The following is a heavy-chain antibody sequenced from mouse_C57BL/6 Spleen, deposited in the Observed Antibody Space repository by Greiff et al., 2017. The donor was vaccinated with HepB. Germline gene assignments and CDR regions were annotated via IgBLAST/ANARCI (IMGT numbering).Heavy chain of an antibody. CDR1: GYSFTGYY. V-gene: IGHV1-42*01. J-gene: IGHJ1*03. Sequence: EVKLMESGPELVKPGASVKISCKASGYSFTGYYMNWVKQSPEKSLEWIGEINPSTGGTTYNQKFKAKATLTVDKSSSTAYMQLKSLTSEDSAVYYCARSGLRPYWYFDVWGTGTTVTVSS. D-gene: IGHD2-4*01. CDR3: ARSGLRPYWYFDV. CDR2: INPSTGGT.